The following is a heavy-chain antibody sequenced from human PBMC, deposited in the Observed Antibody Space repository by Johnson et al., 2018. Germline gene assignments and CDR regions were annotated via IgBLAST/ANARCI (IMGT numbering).Heavy chain of an antibody. CDR1: GFSVSSNY. V-gene: IGHV3-53*01. CDR2: INSGGIT. J-gene: IGHJ1*01. Sequence: VQLVQSGGGLIQPGGSLRLSCAVSGFSVSSNYINWARQAPGKGLEWVSVINSGGITYYADSVKGRFTISRDNSKNTGFLQMNSLRAEDTAVYYCASGGYSDPEKFHHWCQGTLVTVSS. D-gene: IGHD3-22*01. CDR3: ASGGYSDPEKFHH.